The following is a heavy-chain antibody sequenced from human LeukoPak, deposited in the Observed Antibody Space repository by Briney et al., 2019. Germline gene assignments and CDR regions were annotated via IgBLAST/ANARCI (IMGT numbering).Heavy chain of an antibody. J-gene: IGHJ4*02. D-gene: IGHD6-19*01. Sequence: PSQTLSLTCTVSGASVSSGGHYWTWIRQHPGKGLEWIGYINYIWKTYYNPSLKSRVVISLDASKNQFSLNLSSVTAADTAIYYCATLYTSGWFVDYWGQGILVTVSS. V-gene: IGHV4-31*03. CDR2: INYIWKT. CDR1: GASVSSGGHY. CDR3: ATLYTSGWFVDY.